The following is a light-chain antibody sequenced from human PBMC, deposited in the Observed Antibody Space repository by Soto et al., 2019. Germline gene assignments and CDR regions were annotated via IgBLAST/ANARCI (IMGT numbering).Light chain of an antibody. CDR2: DVS. J-gene: IGLJ6*01. V-gene: IGLV2-14*03. Sequence: QSALTQPASVSGSPGQSITISCTGTSSDIGGYNYVSWYQQLPGKVPKLIIYDVSNRPSGVSDRFSGSKSGNAASLTISGLPAEDEADYYCSSYTSTSTLYVFGSGTKLTV. CDR1: SSDIGGYNY. CDR3: SSYTSTSTLYV.